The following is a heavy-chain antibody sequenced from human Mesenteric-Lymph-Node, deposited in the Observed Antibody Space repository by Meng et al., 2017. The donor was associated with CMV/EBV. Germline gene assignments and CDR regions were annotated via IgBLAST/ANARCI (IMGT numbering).Heavy chain of an antibody. D-gene: IGHD1-26*01. J-gene: IGHJ6*02. Sequence: GESLKISCATSGFTFSGYYMNWVRQAPGRGLEWVSSITSSSTYIDYADSVKGRFTISRDNAKNSLYLQMNSLRAEDTAVYYCARVFGGSSDYGMDVWGQGTTVTVSS. CDR2: ITSSSTYI. CDR1: GFTFSGYY. V-gene: IGHV3-21*01. CDR3: ARVFGGSSDYGMDV.